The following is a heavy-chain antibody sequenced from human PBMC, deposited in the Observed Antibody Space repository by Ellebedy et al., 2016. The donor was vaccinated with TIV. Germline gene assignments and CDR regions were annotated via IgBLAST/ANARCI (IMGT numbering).Heavy chain of an antibody. D-gene: IGHD3-10*01. V-gene: IGHV1-18*04. Sequence: AASVKVSCKSSGYTFTGYYMHWVRQAPGQGLAWMGWISAYNGNTNSAQKLQGRVTMTTDISTSTAYMELRSLRSDETAVYYCARDPLVREYNWFDPWGQGTLVTVSS. J-gene: IGHJ5*02. CDR1: GYTFTGYY. CDR3: ARDPLVREYNWFDP. CDR2: ISAYNGNT.